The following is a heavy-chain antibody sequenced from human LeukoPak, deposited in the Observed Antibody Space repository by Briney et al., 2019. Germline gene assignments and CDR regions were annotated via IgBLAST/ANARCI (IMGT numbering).Heavy chain of an antibody. CDR3: ARGLGYYGSGSYYRALGY. CDR1: GYIFTSYD. D-gene: IGHD3-10*01. Sequence: GASVKVSCKASGYIFTSYDINWVRQATGQGLEWMGWMNPNSGNTGYAQKFQGRVTITRNTSISTAYMELSSLRSEDTAVYYCARGLGYYGSGSYYRALGYWGQGTLVTVSS. CDR2: MNPNSGNT. V-gene: IGHV1-8*03. J-gene: IGHJ4*02.